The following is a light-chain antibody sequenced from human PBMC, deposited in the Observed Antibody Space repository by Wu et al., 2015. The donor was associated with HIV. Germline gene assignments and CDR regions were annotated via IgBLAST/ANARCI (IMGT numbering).Light chain of an antibody. CDR3: QQSYSTPVA. Sequence: DIQMTQSPSSLSASVGDRVTITYRASQSISSYLNWYQQKPGKAPKFLIYAASNLQSGVPPRFSGSGSGTDFTLTISSLQPEDFATYYCQQSYSTPVAFGQGTKLE. CDR2: AAS. V-gene: IGKV1-39*01. J-gene: IGKJ2*01. CDR1: QSISSY.